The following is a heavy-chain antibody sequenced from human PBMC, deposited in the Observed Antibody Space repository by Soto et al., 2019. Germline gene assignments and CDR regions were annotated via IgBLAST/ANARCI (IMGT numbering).Heavy chain of an antibody. J-gene: IGHJ5*01. CDR1: GYTFTAQY. D-gene: IGHD3-10*01. V-gene: IGHV1-2*02. CDR3: AKGVRSWVSWFAS. CDR2: INPTTGAT. Sequence: QAQLVQSGAEVKKPGASVKVSCQASGYTFTAQYLHWVRKAPGEGLEWMGWINPTTGATRYAQKFRGRVTMTRETSISTAYLEVRRLRPEEMAVYYCAKGVRSWVSWFASWGQGTLVTVSS.